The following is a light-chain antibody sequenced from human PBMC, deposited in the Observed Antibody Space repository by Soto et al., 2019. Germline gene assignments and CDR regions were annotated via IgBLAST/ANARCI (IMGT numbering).Light chain of an antibody. CDR1: TSNIGNNL. Sequence: LTQPPSASGTPGQSVTISCSGSTSNIGNNLVYWYQQVPGTAPKLLIYANSQRPSGVPDRFSGSKSGTSASLAISGLRSEDEADYYCVAWDDSLRCAVFGGGTKLTVL. J-gene: IGLJ3*02. CDR3: VAWDDSLRCAV. V-gene: IGLV1-47*01. CDR2: ANS.